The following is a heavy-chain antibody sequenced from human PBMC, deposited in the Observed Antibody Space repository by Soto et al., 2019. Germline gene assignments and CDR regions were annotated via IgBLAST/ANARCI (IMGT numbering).Heavy chain of an antibody. CDR1: GFTFSKYC. Sequence: EVQLVESGGGLVQPGGSLRLSCAASGFTFSKYCMYWVRQAPGEGLVWVSRINGDGSSTTYADSVKGRFTISRDNANNALLRQMNSLSAEDTALYYCACLSATSRLWCFDLWGRGTLVTVSS. V-gene: IGHV3-74*01. J-gene: IGHJ2*01. D-gene: IGHD3-16*01. CDR2: INGDGSST. CDR3: ACLSATSRLWCFDL.